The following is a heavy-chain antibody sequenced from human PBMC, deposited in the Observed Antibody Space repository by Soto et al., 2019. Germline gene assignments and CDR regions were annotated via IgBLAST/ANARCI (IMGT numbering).Heavy chain of an antibody. V-gene: IGHV3-48*03. Sequence: GGSLRLSCAASGFTFSSYEMNWVRQAPGKGLEWVSYISSSGSTIYYADSVKSRFTISRDNAKNSLYLQMNSLRAEDTAVYYCAGVGLEYSSSSGAFDIWGQGTMVTVSS. CDR3: AGVGLEYSSSSGAFDI. CDR1: GFTFSSYE. J-gene: IGHJ3*02. CDR2: ISSSGSTI. D-gene: IGHD6-6*01.